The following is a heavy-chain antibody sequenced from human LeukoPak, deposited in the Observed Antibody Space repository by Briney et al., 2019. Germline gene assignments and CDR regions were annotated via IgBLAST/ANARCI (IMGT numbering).Heavy chain of an antibody. Sequence: SETLSLTCTVSGGSISSYYWSWIRQPPGKGLEWIGYFYYSGSTNYNPSLKSRVTISVDTSKNQFSLKLSSVTAADTAVYYCARGSGYSSGWYEVRGILDYWGQGTLVTVSS. CDR1: GGSISSYY. D-gene: IGHD6-19*01. CDR2: FYYSGST. V-gene: IGHV4-59*01. J-gene: IGHJ4*02. CDR3: ARGSGYSSGWYEVRGILDY.